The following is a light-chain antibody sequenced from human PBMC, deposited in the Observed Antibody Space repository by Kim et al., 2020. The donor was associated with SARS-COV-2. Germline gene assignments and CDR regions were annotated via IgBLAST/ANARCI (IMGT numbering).Light chain of an antibody. CDR3: AAWDDSLSAWV. CDR1: SSNIGSNY. V-gene: IGLV1-47*01. Sequence: ELTQPPSASGTPGQRVTISCSGSSSNIGSNYVYWYQQLPGTAPKLLIYRNNQRPSGFPDRFSGSKSGTSASLAISGLRSEDEADYYCAAWDDSLSAWV. J-gene: IGLJ3*02. CDR2: RNN.